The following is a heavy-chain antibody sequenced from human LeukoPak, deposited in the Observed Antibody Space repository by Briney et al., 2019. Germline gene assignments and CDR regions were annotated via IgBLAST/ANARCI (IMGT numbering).Heavy chain of an antibody. D-gene: IGHD6-13*01. CDR3: ARGKSKLTGGAAAGIYWFDP. CDR1: GGSFSGYY. J-gene: IGHJ5*02. V-gene: IGHV4-34*01. Sequence: PAETLCLTCAVYGGSFSGYYWSWIRQPPGKGLEWIGEINHSGSTNYNPSLKSRVTISVDTSKNQFSLKLSSVTAADTAVYYCARGKSKLTGGAAAGIYWFDPWGQGNLVPVSS. CDR2: INHSGST.